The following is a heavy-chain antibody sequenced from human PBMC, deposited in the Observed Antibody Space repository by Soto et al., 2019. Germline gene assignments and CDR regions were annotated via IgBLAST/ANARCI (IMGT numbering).Heavy chain of an antibody. D-gene: IGHD3-3*02. CDR3: RSIGKDRIDY. CDR1: GFTFSNSW. J-gene: IGHJ4*02. CDR2: IKQDGSEK. V-gene: IGHV3-7*01. Sequence: ESGGGLVQPGGSLRLSCAASGFTFSNSWMSWVRQAPGKGLEWVASIKQDGSEKLYVDSVKGRFTISRDNAKNSVYLQMNSLRAEDTALYYCRSIGKDRIDYWGQGTLVTVSS.